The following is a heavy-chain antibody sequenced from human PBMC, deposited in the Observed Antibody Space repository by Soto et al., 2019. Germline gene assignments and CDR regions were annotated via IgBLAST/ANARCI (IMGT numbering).Heavy chain of an antibody. CDR1: GFTFSSYE. Sequence: EVQLVESGGGLVQPGGSLRLSCAASGFTFSSYEMNWVRQAPGQGLEWVSYISSSGSTIYYADSVKGRFTISRDNAKNSLYLQMNRLRAEYTAVYYCARGVVGATNDYWGQGNLVTVSS. J-gene: IGHJ4*02. CDR3: ARGVVGATNDY. D-gene: IGHD1-26*01. CDR2: ISSSGSTI. V-gene: IGHV3-48*03.